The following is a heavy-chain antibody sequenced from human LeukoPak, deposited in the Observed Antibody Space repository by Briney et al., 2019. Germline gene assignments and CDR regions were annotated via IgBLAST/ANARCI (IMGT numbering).Heavy chain of an antibody. Sequence: ASVKASCKVSGYTLTELSMHWVRQAPGKGLEWMGGFDPEDGETIYAQKFQGRVTMTEDTSTDTAYMELSSLRSEDTAVYYCATEPRLHYDSSGYNWGQGTLVTVSS. J-gene: IGHJ4*02. V-gene: IGHV1-24*01. CDR3: ATEPRLHYDSSGYN. CDR1: GYTLTELS. CDR2: FDPEDGET. D-gene: IGHD3-22*01.